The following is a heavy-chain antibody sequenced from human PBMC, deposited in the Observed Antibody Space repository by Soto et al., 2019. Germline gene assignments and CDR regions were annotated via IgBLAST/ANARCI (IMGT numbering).Heavy chain of an antibody. Sequence: QLQLQESGSGLVKPSQTLSLTCTVSGGSITIGGYCWSWIRQPPGQGLEWIGYICHSGNTYYNPSLKSRVPXSXDXXMNQFSLNLSSVTAADTAVYYCARVWFGESSWFDPWGQGTLVTVSS. CDR2: ICHSGNT. D-gene: IGHD3-10*01. J-gene: IGHJ5*02. CDR1: GGSITIGGYC. V-gene: IGHV4-30-2*01. CDR3: ARVWFGESSWFDP.